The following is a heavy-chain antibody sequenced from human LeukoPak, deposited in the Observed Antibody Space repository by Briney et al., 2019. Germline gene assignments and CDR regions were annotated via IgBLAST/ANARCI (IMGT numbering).Heavy chain of an antibody. CDR1: GLTISSNY. CDR2: IYSGGNT. D-gene: IGHD5-24*01. Sequence: PGGSLRLSCAASGLTISSNYMNWVRQAPGKGLEWVSVIYSGGNTYYADSVKGRFTISRDNSKNTLYLQMNSLRVEDTAVYYCARDNSVRDEAWWFNPWGQGTLVTVSS. V-gene: IGHV3-53*01. J-gene: IGHJ5*02. CDR3: ARDNSVRDEAWWFNP.